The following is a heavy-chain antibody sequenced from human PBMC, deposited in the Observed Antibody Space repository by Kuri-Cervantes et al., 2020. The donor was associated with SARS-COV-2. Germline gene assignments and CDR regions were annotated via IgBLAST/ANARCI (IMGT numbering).Heavy chain of an antibody. CDR1: GGSISSSSYY. D-gene: IGHD6-13*01. J-gene: IGHJ2*01. V-gene: IGHV4-39*01. Sequence: SETLSLTCTVSGGSISSSSYYWGWIRQPPGKGLEWIGSIYYSGSTYYNPSLKSRVTISVDTSKNQFSLKLSSVTAADTAGYYCARFRIAATSGNWYFDLWGRGTLVTVSS. CDR2: IYYSGST. CDR3: ARFRIAATSGNWYFDL.